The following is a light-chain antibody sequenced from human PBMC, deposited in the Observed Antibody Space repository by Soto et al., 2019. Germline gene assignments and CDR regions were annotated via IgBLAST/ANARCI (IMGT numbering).Light chain of an antibody. CDR3: QQYDSSLYT. J-gene: IGKJ2*01. CDR1: QSVSSSY. CDR2: GAS. Sequence: EIVLTQSPGTLSLSPGERATLSCRASQSVSSSYVAWYQQKPGQDPRLLIYGASSMATGIPDRFSGSGSGTDFTLSISRLEPEDFAVYYCQQYDSSLYTLGQGTKLEIK. V-gene: IGKV3-20*01.